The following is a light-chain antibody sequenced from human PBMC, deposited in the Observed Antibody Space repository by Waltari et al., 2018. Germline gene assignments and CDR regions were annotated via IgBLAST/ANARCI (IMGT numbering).Light chain of an antibody. CDR2: DAS. CDR1: QGVSRS. CDR3: QKYVSLPAT. J-gene: IGKJ1*01. V-gene: IGKV3-20*01. Sequence: EIVLPQSPATLSSSPGEAATLSCRTSQGVSRSLAWYQQKPGQAPRLLIYDASTRATGIPDRFSGSGSGTDFSLTISRLEPEDFAVYYCQKYVSLPATFGQGTTVEIK.